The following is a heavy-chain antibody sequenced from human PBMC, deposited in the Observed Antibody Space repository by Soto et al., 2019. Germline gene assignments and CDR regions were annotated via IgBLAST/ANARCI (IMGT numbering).Heavy chain of an antibody. V-gene: IGHV1-69*02. J-gene: IGHJ6*02. CDR1: GGTFSSYT. CDR3: ARARAYYGSGSVYYYYGMDV. D-gene: IGHD3-10*01. CDR2: IIPILGIA. Sequence: ASVKVSCKASGGTFSSYTISWVRQAPGQGLEWMGRIIPILGIANYAQKFQGRVTITADKSTSTAYMELSSVTAADTAVYYCARARAYYGSGSVYYYYGMDVWGQGTTVTV.